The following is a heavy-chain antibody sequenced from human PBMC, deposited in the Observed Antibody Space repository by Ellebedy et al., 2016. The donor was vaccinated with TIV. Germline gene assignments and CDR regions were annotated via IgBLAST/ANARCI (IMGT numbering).Heavy chain of an antibody. Sequence: GESLKISCAASGFNFGGHAMKWVRQAPGKGLEWVSSIGSSAYTTHYAASVKGRFTISRDNSMNTLYLQMNSIRSEDTAVYFYAKDERNTTGWGDALDIWGQGAMVTVSS. D-gene: IGHD2/OR15-2a*01. V-gene: IGHV3-23*01. CDR1: GFNFGGHA. CDR2: IGSSAYTT. J-gene: IGHJ3*02. CDR3: AKDERNTTGWGDALDI.